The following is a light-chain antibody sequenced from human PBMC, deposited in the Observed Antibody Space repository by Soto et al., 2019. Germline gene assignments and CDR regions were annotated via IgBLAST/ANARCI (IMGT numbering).Light chain of an antibody. CDR1: QSISDT. J-gene: IGKJ5*01. CDR3: QQYTSTPIT. Sequence: EIVLTQSPGTLSLSPGGRATLSCRASQSISDTLAWYQQKPGQAPRLLIYGASRRATGIPARFSGSGSGTDFTLTISRLEPEDYAVYYCQQYTSTPITFGQGTRLEIK. CDR2: GAS. V-gene: IGKV3-20*01.